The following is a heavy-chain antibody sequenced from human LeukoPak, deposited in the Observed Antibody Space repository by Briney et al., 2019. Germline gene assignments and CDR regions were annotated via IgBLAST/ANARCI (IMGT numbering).Heavy chain of an antibody. D-gene: IGHD3-10*01. Sequence: ASVKVSCKASGYTFTSYGISWVRQAPGQGLEWMGWISAYNGNTNYAQKLQGRVTMTTDTSTSTAYMELRSLRSDDTAVYYCAPMVRGVNQYYFDYWGQGTLVTVSS. CDR2: ISAYNGNT. V-gene: IGHV1-18*01. J-gene: IGHJ4*02. CDR1: GYTFTSYG. CDR3: APMVRGVNQYYFDY.